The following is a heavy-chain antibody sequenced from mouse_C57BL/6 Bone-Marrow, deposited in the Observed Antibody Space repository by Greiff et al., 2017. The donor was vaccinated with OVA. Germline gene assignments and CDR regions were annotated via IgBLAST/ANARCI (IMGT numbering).Heavy chain of an antibody. J-gene: IGHJ4*01. CDR2: IYPRSGNT. CDR1: GYTFTSYG. CDR3: ARSWDIYAMDY. D-gene: IGHD4-1*01. V-gene: IGHV1-81*01. Sequence: VQLQQSGAELARPGASVKLSCKASGYTFTSYGISWVKQRTGQGLEWIGEIYPRSGNTYYNEKFKGKATMTADKSSSTAYMELRSLTSEDSAVYFWARSWDIYAMDYWGQGTSVTVSS.